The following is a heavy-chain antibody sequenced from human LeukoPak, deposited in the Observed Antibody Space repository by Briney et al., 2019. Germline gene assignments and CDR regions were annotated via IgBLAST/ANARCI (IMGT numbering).Heavy chain of an antibody. J-gene: IGHJ4*02. CDR2: ISGDGGST. CDR3: VRFDY. CDR1: GFTFDDYA. Sequence: GGSLRLSCAASGFTFDDYAMHWVRQAPGKGLEWVSLISGDGGSTYYADSVKGRFTISRDDSKNSLYLQMNSLRTEDTALYYCVRFDYWGQGTLVTVSS. V-gene: IGHV3-43*02.